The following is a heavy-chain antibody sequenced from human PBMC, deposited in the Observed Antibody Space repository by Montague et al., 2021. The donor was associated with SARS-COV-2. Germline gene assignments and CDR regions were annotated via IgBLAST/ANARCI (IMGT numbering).Heavy chain of an antibody. CDR3: ARHRKDYDILTGYSTSFYYDMDV. J-gene: IGHJ6*02. D-gene: IGHD3-9*01. CDR2: VSDSGS. CDR1: GGSNSRYY. V-gene: IGHV4-59*08. Sequence: SETLSLTCTVSGGSNSRYYWSWIRQPPGKGLEWIGYVSDSGSDYNPSLKSRVPISVDTSKKLLSLILSSVTAADTAIYYCARHRKDYDILTGYSTSFYYDMDVWGQGTTVTVSS.